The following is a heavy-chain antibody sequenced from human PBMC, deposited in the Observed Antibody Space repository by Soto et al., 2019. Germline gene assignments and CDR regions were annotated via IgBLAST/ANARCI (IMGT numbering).Heavy chain of an antibody. V-gene: IGHV4-4*02. CDR2: IYHSVST. J-gene: IGHJ6*02. Sequence: QVQLQESGPGLVKPSGTLSLTCAVSGGSISSSYWWSWVLQPSGKGLEWIGEIYHSVSTNYNPSLKIRVTRLVDKSKNQFSLKPISVTAADTAVYYCARNPPLESTTEGGRYGMDVWGQGTTVTVSS. CDR1: GGSISSSYW. CDR3: ARNPPLESTTEGGRYGMDV. D-gene: IGHD1-1*01.